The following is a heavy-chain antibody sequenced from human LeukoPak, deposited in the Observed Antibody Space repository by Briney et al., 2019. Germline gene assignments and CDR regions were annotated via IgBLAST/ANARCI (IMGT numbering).Heavy chain of an antibody. CDR1: GFTVSSSY. D-gene: IGHD2/OR15-2a*01. V-gene: IGHV3-53*01. CDR3: ARGRDLLPTPDFDY. CDR2: LYSGGST. J-gene: IGHJ4*02. Sequence: GRSLRLSCAASGFTVSSSYMSWVRQAPGKGLEWVSVLYSGGSTYYADSVKGRFTISRDNSKNTLYLQMNSLRAEDTAVYYCARGRDLLPTPDFDYWGQGTLVTVSS.